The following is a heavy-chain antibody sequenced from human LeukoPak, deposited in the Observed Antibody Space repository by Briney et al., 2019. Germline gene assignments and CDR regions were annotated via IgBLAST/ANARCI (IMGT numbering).Heavy chain of an antibody. V-gene: IGHV4-59*01. J-gene: IGHJ6*02. CDR3: TRALYGSV. Sequence: SETLSPTCTVSGGSISGYFWTWIRQPPGKGLEWIGNIYYSGTTNYNPSLKSRVTILVDTSKNHFSLKLSSVTAADTAVYYCTRALYGSVWGQGTTVTVSS. CDR1: GGSISGYF. CDR2: IYYSGTT. D-gene: IGHD3-10*01.